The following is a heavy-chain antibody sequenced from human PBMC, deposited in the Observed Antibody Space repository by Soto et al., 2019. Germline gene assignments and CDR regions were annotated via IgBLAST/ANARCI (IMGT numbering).Heavy chain of an antibody. D-gene: IGHD3-16*01. V-gene: IGHV3-7*03. CDR2: IKQDGSEK. CDR3: ARDQGGDYYYGMDV. CDR1: GFTFSSYW. J-gene: IGHJ6*02. Sequence: GGSLRLSCAASGFTFSSYWMSWVRQAPGKGLEWVANIKQDGSEKYYVDSVKGRFTISRDNAKNSLYLQMNSLRAEDTAVYYCARDQGGDYYYGMDVWGQGTTVTVSS.